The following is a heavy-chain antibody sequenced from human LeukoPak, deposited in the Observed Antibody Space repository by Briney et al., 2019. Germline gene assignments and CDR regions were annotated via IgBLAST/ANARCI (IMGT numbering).Heavy chain of an antibody. CDR1: GYTFTSYG. V-gene: IGHV1-18*01. D-gene: IGHD3-9*01. J-gene: IGHJ4*02. Sequence: AASVKVSCNASGYTFTSYGISWVRQAPGQGLEWMGWISAYNGNTNYAQKLQGRVTMTTDTSTSTAYMELRSLRSDDTAVYYCARVKAVGQAYYDILTGYPDYWGRGTLVTVSS. CDR3: ARVKAVGQAYYDILTGYPDY. CDR2: ISAYNGNT.